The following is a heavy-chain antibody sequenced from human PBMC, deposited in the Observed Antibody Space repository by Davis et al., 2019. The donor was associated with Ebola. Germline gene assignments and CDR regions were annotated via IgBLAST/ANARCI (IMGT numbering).Heavy chain of an antibody. V-gene: IGHV3-21*01. J-gene: IGHJ4*02. CDR2: ISSSSIYI. CDR3: ARGPVVSSGYYYDY. CDR1: GFTFSSYS. Sequence: PGGSLRLSCAASGFTFSSYSMNWVRQAPGKGLEWVSSISSSSIYIYYADSVKGRFTISRDNAKNSLYLQMNSLRAEDTAVYYCARGPVVSSGYYYDYWGQGTLVTVSS. D-gene: IGHD3-22*01.